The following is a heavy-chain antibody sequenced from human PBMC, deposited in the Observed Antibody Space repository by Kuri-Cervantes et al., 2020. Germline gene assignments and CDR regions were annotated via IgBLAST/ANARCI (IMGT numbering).Heavy chain of an antibody. CDR2: ISGSGGDI. CDR3: SRDPRSLDY. CDR1: GFTFSAHY. Sequence: GGSLRLSCVASGFTFSAHYMSWIRQAPGKGLEWVAYISGSGGDINYADSVKGRFTISRDNAKNSLYLQMNGLRAEDTAVYYCSRDPRSLDYWGQGTPVTVSS. V-gene: IGHV3-11*01. J-gene: IGHJ4*02.